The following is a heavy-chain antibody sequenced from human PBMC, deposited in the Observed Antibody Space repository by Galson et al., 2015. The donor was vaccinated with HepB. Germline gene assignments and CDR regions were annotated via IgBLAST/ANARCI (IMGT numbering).Heavy chain of an antibody. CDR2: ISAYNGNT. D-gene: IGHD3-16*02. J-gene: IGHJ3*02. CDR1: GYTFTSYG. V-gene: IGHV1-18*04. CDR3: ARAPPYYDYVWGSYRPPIDAFDI. Sequence: QSGAEVKKPGASVKVSCKASGYTFTSYGISWVRQAPGQGLEWMGWISAYNGNTNYAQKLQGRVTMTTDTSTSTAYMELRSLRSDDTAVYYCARAPPYYDYVWGSYRPPIDAFDIWGQGTMVTVSS.